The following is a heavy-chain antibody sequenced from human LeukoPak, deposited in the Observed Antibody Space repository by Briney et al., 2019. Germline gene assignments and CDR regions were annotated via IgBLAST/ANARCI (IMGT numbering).Heavy chain of an antibody. Sequence: SGPTLVKPTQTLTLTCTFSGFSLGTTGVGVGWIRQPPGKALECLALIYWNDDKRYSPSLKSRLTITKDTSKNQVVLTMTNMDPVDTAPYYCARRPCNSTSCPRGPLDYRGQGTLVTVSS. J-gene: IGHJ4*02. CDR3: ARRPCNSTSCPRGPLDY. V-gene: IGHV2-5*01. CDR2: IYWNDDK. D-gene: IGHD2-2*01. CDR1: GFSLGTTGVG.